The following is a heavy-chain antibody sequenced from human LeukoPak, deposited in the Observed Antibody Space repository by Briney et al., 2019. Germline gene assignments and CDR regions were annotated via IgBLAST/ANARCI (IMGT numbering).Heavy chain of an antibody. Sequence: GASVKVSCKASGYTFTGYYMHWVRQAPGQGLEWMGWINPNSGGTNYAQKFQGRVTMTRDTSISTAYMELSRLRSDDTAVYYCARVLRSSGWYFGYYYYMDVWGKGTTVTVSS. CDR3: ARVLRSSGWYFGYYYYMDV. D-gene: IGHD6-19*01. CDR2: INPNSGGT. V-gene: IGHV1-2*02. CDR1: GYTFTGYY. J-gene: IGHJ6*03.